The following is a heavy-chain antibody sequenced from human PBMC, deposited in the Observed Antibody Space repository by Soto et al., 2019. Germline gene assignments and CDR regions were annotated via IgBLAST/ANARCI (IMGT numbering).Heavy chain of an antibody. CDR3: ARDHGPALIAAEVVVYYGMDV. CDR2: ISSSSSYT. CDR1: GFTFSDYY. V-gene: IGHV3-11*05. Sequence: QVQLVESGGGLVKPGGSLRLSCAASGFTFSDYYMSWIRQAPGKGLEWVSYISSSSSYTNYADSVKGRFTISRDNAKNSLYLQMNSLRAEDTAVYYCARDHGPALIAAEVVVYYGMDVWGQGTTVTVSS. D-gene: IGHD6-13*01. J-gene: IGHJ6*02.